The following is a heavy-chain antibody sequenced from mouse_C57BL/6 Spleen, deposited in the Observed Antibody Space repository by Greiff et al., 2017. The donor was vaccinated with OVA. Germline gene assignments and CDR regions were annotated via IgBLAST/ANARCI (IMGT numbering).Heavy chain of an antibody. D-gene: IGHD3-1*01. CDR1: GFTFSSYA. CDR3: TRDRDCGGDWYFDD. Sequence: EVKVVESGDGLVKPGGSLKLSCAASGFTFSSYAMSWVRQTPEKRLEWVAYISSGGDYTYYADTVKGRFTISRDNDRNTLYLQMSRLKSEDTAMYDCTRDRDCGGDWYFDDWGTGTTVTVSS. CDR2: ISSGGDYT. J-gene: IGHJ1*03. V-gene: IGHV5-9-1*02.